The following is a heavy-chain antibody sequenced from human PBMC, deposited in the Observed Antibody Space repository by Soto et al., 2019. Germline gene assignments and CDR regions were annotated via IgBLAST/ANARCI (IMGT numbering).Heavy chain of an antibody. Sequence: SETLSLTCAVYGGSFSGYYWSWIRQPPGKGLEWIGEINHSGSTNYNPSLKSRVTISVDTSKNQFSLKLSSVTAADTAVYYCARATVKPRRRENWFDPWGQGTLVTVSS. CDR2: INHSGST. V-gene: IGHV4-34*01. J-gene: IGHJ5*02. D-gene: IGHD4-17*01. CDR1: GGSFSGYY. CDR3: ARATVKPRRRENWFDP.